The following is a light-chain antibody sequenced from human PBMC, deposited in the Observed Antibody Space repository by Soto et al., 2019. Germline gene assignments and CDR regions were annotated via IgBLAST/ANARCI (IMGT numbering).Light chain of an antibody. CDR3: QMSYSTTRT. V-gene: IGKV1-39*01. CDR2: AAS. Sequence: DIKMTKSPSSLSASVGDRVTITCRASQSIHSYLNWSQQKPGKATKILIYAASSLQSGLPSSFIGSRPETAFLHTISSRQPEDFATHYFQMSYSTTRTLGQGIKAVIK. CDR1: QSIHSY. J-gene: IGKJ1*01.